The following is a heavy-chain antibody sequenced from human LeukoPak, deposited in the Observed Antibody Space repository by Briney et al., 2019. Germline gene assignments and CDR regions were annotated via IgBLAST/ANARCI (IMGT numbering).Heavy chain of an antibody. CDR3: VRLPGAVTHIDF. CDR1: GYIFSDYW. Sequence: GESLKISCSTSGYIFSDYWIGWVRPKPGKGLEWVGFVYPRDYPRGFYTRYSPSFQGQVTISVDKSITAASLQWTSLKASDTAMYYCVRLPGAVTHIDFWGQGSLITVSS. CDR2: VYPRDYPRGFYT. V-gene: IGHV5-51*01. D-gene: IGHD4-17*01. J-gene: IGHJ4*02.